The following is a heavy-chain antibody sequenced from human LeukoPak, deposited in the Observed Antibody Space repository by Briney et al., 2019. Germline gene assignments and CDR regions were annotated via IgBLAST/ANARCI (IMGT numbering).Heavy chain of an antibody. CDR2: ISYDGSKK. CDR1: GFTFSSYA. D-gene: IGHD3-10*01. V-gene: IGHV3-30*04. Sequence: GGSLRLSCAASGFTFSSYAMHWVRQAPGKGLEWVTIISYDGSKKYYADYVKGRFTISRDNSKNTLYLQMNSLRAEDTAVYYCARDEDYYGSGTPRYWGQGTLVTVSS. J-gene: IGHJ4*02. CDR3: ARDEDYYGSGTPRY.